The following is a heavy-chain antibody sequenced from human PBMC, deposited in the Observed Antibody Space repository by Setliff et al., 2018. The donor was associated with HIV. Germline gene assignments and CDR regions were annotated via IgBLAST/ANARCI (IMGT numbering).Heavy chain of an antibody. D-gene: IGHD2-21*01. Sequence: SVKVSCKASGGSVTTYGITWVRQAPGQGLEWMGGIIPIFGTTKYAQKFQGRVTISADESTRTANMELSSLTVEDTAVYFCARPCGGLVQTANYFDSWGQGSMGTVAS. CDR2: IIPIFGTT. V-gene: IGHV1-69*13. CDR3: ARPCGGLVQTANYFDS. CDR1: GGSVTTYG. J-gene: IGHJ4*02.